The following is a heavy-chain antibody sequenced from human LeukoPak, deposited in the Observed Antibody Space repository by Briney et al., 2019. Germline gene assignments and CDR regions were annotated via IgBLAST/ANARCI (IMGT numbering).Heavy chain of an antibody. CDR2: IYYSGST. CDR1: GGSVSSGSYY. CDR3: ASGGGVLVPAAFYYYGMDV. Sequence: SETLSLTCTVSGGSVSSGSYYWSWIRQPPGKGLEWIGYIYYSGSTNYNPSLKSRVTISVDTSKNQFSLKLSSVTAADTAVYYCASGGGVLVPAAFYYYGMDVWGKGTTVTVSS. J-gene: IGHJ6*04. V-gene: IGHV4-61*01. D-gene: IGHD2-2*01.